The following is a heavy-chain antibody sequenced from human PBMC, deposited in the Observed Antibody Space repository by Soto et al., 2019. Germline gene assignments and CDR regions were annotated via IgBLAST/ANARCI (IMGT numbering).Heavy chain of an antibody. J-gene: IGHJ4*02. Sequence: QVQLQESGPGLVKPSGTLSLTCAVSGGSISSSNWWSWVRQPPGKGLEWIGEIYHSGSTNYNPSLRSRVTISVDKSKNQFSLKLSSLTAADTAVYYCCFAGVAAKIPYFDYWGQGTLVTVSS. V-gene: IGHV4-4*02. CDR1: GGSISSSNW. CDR3: CFAGVAAKIPYFDY. D-gene: IGHD2-15*01. CDR2: IYHSGST.